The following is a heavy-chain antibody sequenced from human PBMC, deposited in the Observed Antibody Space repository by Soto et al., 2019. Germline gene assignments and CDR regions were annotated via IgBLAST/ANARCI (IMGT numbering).Heavy chain of an antibody. D-gene: IGHD6-13*01. CDR1: GYSFTSYW. V-gene: IGHV5-51*01. J-gene: IGHJ6*02. CDR3: ARCYSWYRPSYGMDV. CDR2: IYPGGSDT. Sequence: GESLKISCKGSGYSFTSYWIGWVRQMPGKGLEWMGIIYPGGSDTRYSPSFQGQVTISADKSISTAYLQWSSLKASDTAMYYCARCYSWYRPSYGMDVWGQGTTVTVSS.